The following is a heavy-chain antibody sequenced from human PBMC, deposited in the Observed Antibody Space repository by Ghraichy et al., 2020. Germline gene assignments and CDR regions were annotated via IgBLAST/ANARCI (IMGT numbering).Heavy chain of an antibody. Sequence: GGSLRLSCAASGFTFSNAWMSWVRQAPGKGLEWVGRIKSKTDGGTTDYAAPVKGRFTISRDDSKNTLYLQMNCLKTEDTAVYYCTTEEWELLGGFDYWGQGTLVTVSS. J-gene: IGHJ4*02. CDR3: TTEEWELLGGFDY. CDR2: IKSKTDGGTT. V-gene: IGHV3-15*01. D-gene: IGHD1-26*01. CDR1: GFTFSNAW.